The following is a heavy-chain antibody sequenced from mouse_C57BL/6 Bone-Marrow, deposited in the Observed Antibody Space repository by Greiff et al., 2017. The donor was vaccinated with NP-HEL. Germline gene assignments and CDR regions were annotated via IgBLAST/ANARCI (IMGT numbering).Heavy chain of an antibody. CDR2: IWGVGST. Sequence: QVQLKESGPGLVAPSQSLSITCTVSGFSLTSYGVDWVRQSPGKGLEWLGVIWGVGSTNYNSALKSRLSISKDNSKSQVFLKMNSLQTDDTAMYYCASAHYYDYDDWYFDVWGTGTTVTVSS. J-gene: IGHJ1*03. V-gene: IGHV2-6*01. D-gene: IGHD2-4*01. CDR1: GFSLTSYG. CDR3: ASAHYYDYDDWYFDV.